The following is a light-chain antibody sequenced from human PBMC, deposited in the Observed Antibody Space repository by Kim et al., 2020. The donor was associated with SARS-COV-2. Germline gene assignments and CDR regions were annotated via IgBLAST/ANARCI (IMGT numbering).Light chain of an antibody. J-gene: IGKJ2*01. V-gene: IGKV4-1*01. CDR1: QSVLYSSNNKNY. CDR2: WAS. Sequence: DIVMTQSPDSLAVSLGERATINCKSSQSVLYSSNNKNYLAWYQQKPGQPPKLLIYWASTRESGVPDRFSGSGSGTDFTLTISSLQAEDVAVYYCQQYYGNPPYTFGQGTKLEI. CDR3: QQYYGNPPYT.